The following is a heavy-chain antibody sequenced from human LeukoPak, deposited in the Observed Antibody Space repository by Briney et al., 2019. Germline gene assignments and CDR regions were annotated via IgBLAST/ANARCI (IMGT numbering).Heavy chain of an antibody. V-gene: IGHV4-31*03. Sequence: PSETLSLTCTVSGGSISSGGYYWSWIRQHPGKGLEWIGYIYYSGSTYYNPSLKSRVTISVDTSKNQFSLKLSSVTAADTAVYYCARVVVVAATGNFDYWGQGTLVTVSS. D-gene: IGHD2-15*01. CDR3: ARVVVVAATGNFDY. CDR2: IYYSGST. CDR1: GGSISSGGYY. J-gene: IGHJ4*02.